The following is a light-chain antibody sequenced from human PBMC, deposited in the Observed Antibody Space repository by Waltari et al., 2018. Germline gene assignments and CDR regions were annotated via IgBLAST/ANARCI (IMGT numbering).Light chain of an antibody. V-gene: IGLV1-47*01. J-gene: IGLJ3*02. CDR1: SSNIGSNY. CDR2: RNY. Sequence: QSVLTQPPSASGTPGQSVTISCSGSSSNIGSNYVYWYQQLPGTAPKLLIYRNYQRPSGVPDRFSGSKSGTSASLAISGLRSEDEADYYCAGWDDSLSGWVFGGGTKLTVL. CDR3: AGWDDSLSGWV.